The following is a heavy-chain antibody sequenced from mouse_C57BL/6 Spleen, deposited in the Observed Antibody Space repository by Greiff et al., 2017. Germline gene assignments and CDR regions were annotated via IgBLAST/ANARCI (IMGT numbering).Heavy chain of an antibody. CDR2: IYPGGGDT. CDR3: ASEDYGSSSFAY. V-gene: IGHV1-80*01. J-gene: IGHJ3*01. Sequence: QVQLKQSGAELVKPGASVKISCKASGYAFSSYWMNWVKQRPGKGLEWIGQIYPGGGDTNYNGKFKGKATLTADKSSSTAYMQLSSLTSEDSAVYFCASEDYGSSSFAYWGQGTLVTVSA. D-gene: IGHD1-1*01. CDR1: GYAFSSYW.